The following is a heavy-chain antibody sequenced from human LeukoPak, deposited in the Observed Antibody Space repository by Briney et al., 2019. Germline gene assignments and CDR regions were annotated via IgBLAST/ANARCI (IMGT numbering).Heavy chain of an antibody. CDR2: INHSGST. D-gene: IGHD3-3*01. V-gene: IGHV4-34*01. J-gene: IGHJ6*02. CDR3: ARELKGNDFWSGYPYYYYYGMDV. CDR1: GGSFSGYY. Sequence: SETLSLTCAVYGGSFSGYYWSWIRQPPGKGLEWIGEINHSGSTNYNPSLKSRVTISVDTSKNQFSLKLSSVTAADTAVYYCARELKGNDFWSGYPYYYYYGMDVWGQGTTVTVSS.